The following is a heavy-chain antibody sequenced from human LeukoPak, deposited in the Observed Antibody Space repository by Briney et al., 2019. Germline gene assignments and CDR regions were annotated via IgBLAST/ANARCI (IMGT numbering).Heavy chain of an antibody. Sequence: PGGSLRLSCAASGFTFSSYSMKWVRQAPGKGLEWVSYISSSSSTIYYADSVKGRFTISRDNAKNSLYLQMNSLRAEDTAVYYCARGSSSSLYYYDSSGYSPLGYWGQGTLVTVSS. CDR3: ARGSSSSLYYYDSSGYSPLGY. V-gene: IGHV3-48*01. CDR1: GFTFSSYS. CDR2: ISSSSSTI. J-gene: IGHJ4*02. D-gene: IGHD3-22*01.